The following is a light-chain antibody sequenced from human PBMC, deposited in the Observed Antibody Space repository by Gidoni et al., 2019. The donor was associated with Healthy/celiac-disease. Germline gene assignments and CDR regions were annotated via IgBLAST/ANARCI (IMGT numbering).Light chain of an antibody. CDR2: GAS. CDR3: QQRGRWPLT. CDR1: QSLGTF. V-gene: IGKV3-11*01. J-gene: IGKJ4*01. Sequence: EIVLTQSPATLSLSPGERATLSCRASQSLGTFLVWYQHKPGQAPRLLIYGASTRSTGVPARFSDAGSGTDFTLTIASLEPEDFAIYYCQQRGRWPLTFGGGTRVEI.